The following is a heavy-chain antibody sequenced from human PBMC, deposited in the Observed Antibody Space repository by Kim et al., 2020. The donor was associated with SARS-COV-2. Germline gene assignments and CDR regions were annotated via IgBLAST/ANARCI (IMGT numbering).Heavy chain of an antibody. V-gene: IGHV4-34*01. D-gene: IGHD2-2*01. CDR2: INHSGST. CDR3: ARYCSSTSCYVDY. J-gene: IGHJ4*02. CDR1: GGSFSGYY. Sequence: SETLSPTCAVYGGSFSGYYWSWIRQPPGKGLEWIGEINHSGSTNYNPSLKSRVTISVDTSKNQFSLKLSSVTAADTAVYYCARYCSSTSCYVDYWGQGTLVTVSS.